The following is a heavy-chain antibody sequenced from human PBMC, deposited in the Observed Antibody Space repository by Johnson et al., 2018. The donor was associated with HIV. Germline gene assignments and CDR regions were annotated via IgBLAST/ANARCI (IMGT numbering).Heavy chain of an antibody. Sequence: VQLVESGGGLVQPGGSLRLSCAASGFTVSSNYMSWVRQAPGTGLAWVSVIYSGGSTYYADSVKGRFPISRDNSKNTLYLQMNSLRAEDTAVYYCARDRRDVSSSRWFGPTRRAFDIWGQGTMVTVSS. CDR2: IYSGGST. V-gene: IGHV3-66*01. CDR1: GFTVSSNY. J-gene: IGHJ3*02. CDR3: ARDRRDVSSSRWFGPTRRAFDI. D-gene: IGHD6-6*01.